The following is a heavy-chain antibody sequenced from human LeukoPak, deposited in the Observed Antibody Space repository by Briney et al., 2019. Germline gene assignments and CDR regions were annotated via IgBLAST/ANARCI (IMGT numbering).Heavy chain of an antibody. J-gene: IGHJ3*02. D-gene: IGHD2-15*01. CDR3: ARVRVVAANRAFDI. Sequence: SEILSLTCTVSGGSISSYYWSWIRQPPGKGLEWIGYIYYSGSTNYNPSLKSRVTISVDTSKNQFSLKLSSVTAADTAVYYCARVRVVAANRAFDIWGQGTMVTVSS. CDR1: GGSISSYY. V-gene: IGHV4-59*01. CDR2: IYYSGST.